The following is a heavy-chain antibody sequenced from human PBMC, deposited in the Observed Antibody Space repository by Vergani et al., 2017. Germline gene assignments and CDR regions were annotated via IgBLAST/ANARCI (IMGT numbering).Heavy chain of an antibody. CDR1: DSSIMTNPY. CDR2: IHHSGDT. CDR3: ARHRGSVGFFPSSYVYGMDV. Sequence: QVQLQESGPGLVKPSETLTLTCDVSDSSIMTNPYWGWFRQSPGKGLEWIGCIHHSGDTHYNSSLKSRVSISIVSSSKFSLSLTSVTAADTAIYYCARHRGSVGFFPSSYVYGMDVWVHGTTVTVSS. J-gene: IGHJ6*02. V-gene: IGHV4-38-2*01. D-gene: IGHD3-10*01.